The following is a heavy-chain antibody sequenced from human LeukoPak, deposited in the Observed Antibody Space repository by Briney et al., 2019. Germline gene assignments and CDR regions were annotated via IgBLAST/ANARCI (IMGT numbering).Heavy chain of an antibody. CDR2: ISGSGGST. J-gene: IGHJ1*01. V-gene: IGHV3-23*01. CDR1: GFTFSSYA. Sequence: GGSLRLSCAASGFTFSSYAMSWVRQAPGKGLEGGSAISGSGGSTYYADSVKGRFTISRDNSKNTLYLQMNNLRAEDTAVYYCATRGIVVVPSAKRRAEYFQHWGQGTLVTVSS. CDR3: ATRGIVVVPSAKRRAEYFQH. D-gene: IGHD2-2*01.